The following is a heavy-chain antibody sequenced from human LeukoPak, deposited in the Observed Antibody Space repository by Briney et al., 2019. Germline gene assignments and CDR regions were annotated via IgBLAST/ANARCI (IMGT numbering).Heavy chain of an antibody. CDR2: IYPGDSDT. D-gene: IGHD2-2*01. V-gene: IGHV5-51*01. CDR3: VTQDRCCSSTSYYAY. CDR1: GYSFTTYW. Sequence: PGESLKISCKGSGYSFTTYWIGWVRQMPGKGLEWMGIIYPGDSDTRYSPSFQGQVTISADKSSSTAYLQWSSLKASDTAMYYCVTQDRCCSSTSYYAYWGQGTLVTVSS. J-gene: IGHJ4*02.